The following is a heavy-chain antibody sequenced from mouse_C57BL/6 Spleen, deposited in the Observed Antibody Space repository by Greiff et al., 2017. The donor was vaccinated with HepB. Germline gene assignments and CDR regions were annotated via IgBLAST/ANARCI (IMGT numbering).Heavy chain of an antibody. CDR3: ARGDRRVDY. Sequence: VQLQQSGPELVKPGASVKISCKASGYTFTDYYMNWVKQSHGKSLEWIGDINPNNGGTSYNQKFKGKATLTVDKSSSTAYMELRSLTSEDSAVYYCARGDRRVDYWGQGTSVTVSS. V-gene: IGHV1-26*01. CDR2: INPNNGGT. J-gene: IGHJ4*01. CDR1: GYTFTDYY. D-gene: IGHD3-1*01.